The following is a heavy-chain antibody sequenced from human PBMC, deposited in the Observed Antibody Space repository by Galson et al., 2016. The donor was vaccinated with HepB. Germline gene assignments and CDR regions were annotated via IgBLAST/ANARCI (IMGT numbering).Heavy chain of an antibody. CDR1: VFSFSTYW. D-gene: IGHD6-13*01. Sequence: SLRLSCAASVFSFSTYWMSWVRQAPGKGLEWVANINQGGSAKYYLDSVKGRFTISRDNAEHSVHLQMKSLRVEDTAVYYCVRLRWSRDDSEEDYWGQGTLVTVST. J-gene: IGHJ4*02. CDR2: INQGGSAK. V-gene: IGHV3-7*01. CDR3: VRLRWSRDDSEEDY.